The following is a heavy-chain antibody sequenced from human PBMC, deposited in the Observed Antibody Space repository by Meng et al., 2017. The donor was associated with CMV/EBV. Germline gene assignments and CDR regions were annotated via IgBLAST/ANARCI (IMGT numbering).Heavy chain of an antibody. CDR2: IIPIFGTA. V-gene: IGHV1-69*12. J-gene: IGHJ4*02. CDR3: ARVCGGSCFDY. D-gene: IGHD2-15*01. Sequence: QVQLVQSGAEVKEPGASVKVSCKASGGTLSSYAIRWGRQAHGQGLEWMGGIIPIFGTANYAQKFQGRVTITADESTSTAYMELSSLRSEDTAVYYCARVCGGSCFDYWGQGTLVTVSS. CDR1: GGTLSSYA.